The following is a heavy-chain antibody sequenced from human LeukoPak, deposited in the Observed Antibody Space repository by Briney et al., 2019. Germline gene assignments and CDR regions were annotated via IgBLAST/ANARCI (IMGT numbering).Heavy chain of an antibody. D-gene: IGHD5-12*01. CDR2: IRGSGSGM. CDR3: VRDGGVSGYDLLDY. Sequence: GGSLRLSCAASGFAFSDFSMNWVRQAPGKGLEWVANIRGSGSGMGRGNYYAGSVQGRFTISRDNAKNSLSLQMNSLRAEDTAVYYCVRDGGVSGYDLLDYWGQGTLVTVSS. CDR1: GFAFSDFS. J-gene: IGHJ4*02. V-gene: IGHV3-21*05.